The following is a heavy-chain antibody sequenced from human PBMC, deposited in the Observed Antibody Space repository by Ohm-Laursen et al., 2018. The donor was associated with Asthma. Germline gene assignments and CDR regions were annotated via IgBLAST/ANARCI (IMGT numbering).Heavy chain of an antibody. Sequence: SLRLSCTASGFTFSSYGMHWVRQAPGKGPEWVAVISYDGSNKYYADSVKGRFTISRDNSKNTLYLQMNSLRAEDTAVYYCAKDCSALDYYDSSGYYIPHWYFDLWGRGTLVTVSS. V-gene: IGHV3-30*18. CDR2: ISYDGSNK. CDR1: GFTFSSYG. D-gene: IGHD3-22*01. CDR3: AKDCSALDYYDSSGYYIPHWYFDL. J-gene: IGHJ2*01.